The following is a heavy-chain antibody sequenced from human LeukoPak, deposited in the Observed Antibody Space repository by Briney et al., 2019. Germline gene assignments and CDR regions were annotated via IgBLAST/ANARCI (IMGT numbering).Heavy chain of an antibody. V-gene: IGHV3-30*18. CDR3: GKGRFGELLQGSIFDS. D-gene: IGHD3-10*01. Sequence: GGSLRLSCAASGFTFSSYNMHWVRQAPGKGLEWVAVISYDGSKRYYGDSVESRITISRDNSRNTLYLQMNSLRAEDTAVYYCGKGRFGELLQGSIFDSWGRGTLVTVSS. CDR2: ISYDGSKR. J-gene: IGHJ4*02. CDR1: GFTFSSYN.